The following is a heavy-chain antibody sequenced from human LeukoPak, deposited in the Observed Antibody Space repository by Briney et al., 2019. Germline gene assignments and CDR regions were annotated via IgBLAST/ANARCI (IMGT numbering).Heavy chain of an antibody. Sequence: ETLSLTCAVYGGSFSGYYWSWIRQPPGKGLEWIGEINHSGSTNYNPSLKSRVTISVDTSKNQFSLKLSSVTAADTAVYYCARGRDDSSGYYYANFDYWGQGTLVTVSS. D-gene: IGHD3-22*01. J-gene: IGHJ4*02. CDR2: INHSGST. V-gene: IGHV4-34*01. CDR1: GGSFSGYY. CDR3: ARGRDDSSGYYYANFDY.